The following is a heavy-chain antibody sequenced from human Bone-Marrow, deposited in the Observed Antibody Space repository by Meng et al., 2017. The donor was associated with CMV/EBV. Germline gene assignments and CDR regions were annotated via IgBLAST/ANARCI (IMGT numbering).Heavy chain of an antibody. V-gene: IGHV4-59*01. J-gene: IGHJ6*02. CDR3: ARFVAAAVPDGMDV. CDR1: GGSINSYY. Sequence: SETLSLTCTVSGGSINSYYWSWIRQPPGKGLEWIGYIYYSGSTNYNPSLKSRVTISVDTSKNQFSLKLSSVTAADTAVYYCARFVAAAVPDGMDVWGQGTTVTVSS. D-gene: IGHD6-13*01. CDR2: IYYSGST.